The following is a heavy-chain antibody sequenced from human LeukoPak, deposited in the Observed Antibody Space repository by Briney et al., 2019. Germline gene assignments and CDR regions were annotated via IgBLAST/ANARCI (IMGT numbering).Heavy chain of an antibody. J-gene: IGHJ4*02. CDR3: ARAGENYYDFYY. V-gene: IGHV1-46*01. CDR1: GYTFTSFY. D-gene: IGHD1-26*01. CDR2: FNPSGSST. Sequence: ASVKVSCKASGYTFTSFYMHWVRQAPGQGTEWMGIFNPSGSSTTYAQKFQGRVTMTRDTSTSIVYMELSSLGSEDTAVYYCARAGENYYDFYYWGQGTLVTVSS.